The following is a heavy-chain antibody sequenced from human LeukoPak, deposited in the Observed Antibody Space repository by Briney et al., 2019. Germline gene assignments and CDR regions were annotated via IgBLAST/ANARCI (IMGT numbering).Heavy chain of an antibody. CDR3: AKGLRL. CDR2: SSDSASTT. D-gene: IGHD3-3*01. Sequence: GGSLRLSCAASGFTFSNSAMSWVRQAPGKGLEWVSGSSDSASTTYYADSVKGRFTISRDNSKNTLYLQMNGLRAEDTALYYCAKGLRLWGRGTMVTVSS. V-gene: IGHV3-23*01. J-gene: IGHJ3*01. CDR1: GFTFSNSA.